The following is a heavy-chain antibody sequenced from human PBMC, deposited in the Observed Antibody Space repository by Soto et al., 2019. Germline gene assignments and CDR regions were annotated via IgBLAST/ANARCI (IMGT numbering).Heavy chain of an antibody. V-gene: IGHV4-31*03. D-gene: IGHD2-2*01. Sequence: PSETLSLTCTVSGGSISSGGYYWSWIRQHTGKGLEWIGYIYYSGSTYYNPSLKSRVTISVDTSKNQFSLKLSSVTAADTAVYYCARGGHQLTFDFWGQRALVTVSS. CDR2: IYYSGST. J-gene: IGHJ4*02. CDR3: ARGGHQLTFDF. CDR1: GGSISSGGYY.